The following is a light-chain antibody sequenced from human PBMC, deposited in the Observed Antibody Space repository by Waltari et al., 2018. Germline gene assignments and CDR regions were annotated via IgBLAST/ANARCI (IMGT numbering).Light chain of an antibody. Sequence: SYELTQPPSVSVSPGQTARTTCPGDALTKQYAYWYQQKPGQAPWLVIYKDSERPSGITRRFSGSSSGTTVTLTISGVQAEDEADYYCQSADSSGTYPVVFGGGTKLTVL. J-gene: IGLJ2*01. CDR1: ALTKQY. V-gene: IGLV3-25*03. CDR3: QSADSSGTYPVV. CDR2: KDS.